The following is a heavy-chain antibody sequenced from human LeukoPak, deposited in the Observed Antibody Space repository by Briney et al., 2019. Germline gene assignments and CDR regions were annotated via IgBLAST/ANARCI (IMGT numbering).Heavy chain of an antibody. D-gene: IGHD2/OR15-2a*01. CDR2: IYTSGST. CDR1: GGSISSGSYY. CDR3: ANGLNRHPTYY. V-gene: IGHV4-61*02. J-gene: IGHJ4*02. Sequence: PSQTLSLTCTVSGGSISSGSYYWSWIRQPAGKGLEWIGRIYTSGSTNYNPSLKSRVTISVDTSKNQFSLKLSSVTAADTAVYYCANGLNRHPTYYWGQGTLVTVSS.